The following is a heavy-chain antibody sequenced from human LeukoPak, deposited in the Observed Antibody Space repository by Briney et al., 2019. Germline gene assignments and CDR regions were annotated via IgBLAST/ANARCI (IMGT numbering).Heavy chain of an antibody. CDR3: GRREVAEYDY. Sequence: GGCLRLSCAASGFTFSSYWMHWVRHAPGRGLVWVSRINSDGSSTSYADSVKGRFTISRDKAKNTLYLQMDNHRAEDTAVYDCGRREVAEYDYWGQGTLVTVSS. V-gene: IGHV3-74*01. J-gene: IGHJ4*02. D-gene: IGHD6-19*01. CDR2: INSDGSST. CDR1: GFTFSSYW.